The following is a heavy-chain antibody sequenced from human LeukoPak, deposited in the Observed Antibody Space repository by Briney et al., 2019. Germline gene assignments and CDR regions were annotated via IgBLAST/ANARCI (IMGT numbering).Heavy chain of an antibody. CDR1: GGPISSYY. D-gene: IGHD3-22*01. CDR3: ARSASSGYYYL. V-gene: IGHV4-59*08. Sequence: PSETLSLTCTVSGGPISSYYWSWIRQPPGKGLEWIGYIYYSGSTNYNPSLKSRVTISVDTSKNQFSLKLSSVTAADTAVYYCARSASSGYYYLWGQGTLVTVSS. J-gene: IGHJ4*02. CDR2: IYYSGST.